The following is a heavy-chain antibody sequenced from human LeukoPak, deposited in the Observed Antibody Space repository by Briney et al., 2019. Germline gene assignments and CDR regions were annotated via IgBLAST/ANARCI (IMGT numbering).Heavy chain of an antibody. Sequence: ASVKVSCKASGGTFSSYAISWVRQAPGQGLEWMGGIIPIFGTANYAQKFQGRVTITADESTSTAYMELSSLRSEDTAVYYCAEGITGTTSWFDPWGQGTLVSVSS. CDR3: AEGITGTTSWFDP. J-gene: IGHJ5*02. D-gene: IGHD1-7*01. V-gene: IGHV1-69*01. CDR1: GGTFSSYA. CDR2: IIPIFGTA.